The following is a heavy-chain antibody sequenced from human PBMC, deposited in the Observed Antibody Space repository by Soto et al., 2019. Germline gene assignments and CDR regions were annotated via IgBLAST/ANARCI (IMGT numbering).Heavy chain of an antibody. CDR1: GFIFSNYS. CDR2: ISGSGATT. J-gene: IGHJ4*02. D-gene: IGHD1-1*01. V-gene: IGHV3-23*01. CDR3: TKGGIPRRYNIPKVDFDY. Sequence: PXGSLRLSCAACGFIFSNYSMSWVRQAPGRGLEWVSAISGSGATTYYPDSVKGRFTISRDNSKNTLYLQMNNLRADDTAVYYCTKGGIPRRYNIPKVDFDYWGQGSLVTVSS.